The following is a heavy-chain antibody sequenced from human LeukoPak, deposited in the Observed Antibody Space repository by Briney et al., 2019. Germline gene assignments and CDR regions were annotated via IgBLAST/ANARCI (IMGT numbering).Heavy chain of an antibody. CDR1: GGSISSSSYY. D-gene: IGHD3-9*01. CDR3: ASTAVLRYFDWLL. J-gene: IGHJ4*02. V-gene: IGHV4-39*01. Sequence: SETLSLTCTVSGGSISSSSYYWGWIRQPPGKGLEWIGNMYYSGSTYYNPSLKSRVTISVDTSKNQFSLKLSSVTAADTAVYYCASTAVLRYFDWLLWGQGTLVTVSS. CDR2: MYYSGST.